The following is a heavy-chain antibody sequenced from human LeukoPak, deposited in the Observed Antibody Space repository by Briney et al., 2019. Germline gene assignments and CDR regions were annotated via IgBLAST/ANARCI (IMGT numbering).Heavy chain of an antibody. D-gene: IGHD4-23*01. Sequence: GGSLRLSCAASGFTFSSYSMNWVRQAPGKGLEWVSSISSSSSYIYYADSVKGRFTISRDNAKNSLYLQMNSLRAEDTAVYYCARDAPRAVGISFYYYYGMDVWGQGTTVTVSS. CDR2: ISSSSSYI. J-gene: IGHJ6*02. V-gene: IGHV3-21*01. CDR3: ARDAPRAVGISFYYYYGMDV. CDR1: GFTFSSYS.